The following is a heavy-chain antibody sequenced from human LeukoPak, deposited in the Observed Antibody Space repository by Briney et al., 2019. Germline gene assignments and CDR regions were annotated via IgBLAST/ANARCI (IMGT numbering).Heavy chain of an antibody. Sequence: SETLSLTCTVSGGSISSYYWSWIRQPPGKGLEWIGYNYSSGSTNYNPSLKNRVTISVDTSKNQFSLKVKSVTAADTAMYFCARREKHYAFWSAFNPWGQGALVTVSS. CDR1: GGSISSYY. J-gene: IGHJ5*02. CDR2: NYSSGST. CDR3: ARREKHYAFWSAFNP. V-gene: IGHV4-4*09. D-gene: IGHD3-3*01.